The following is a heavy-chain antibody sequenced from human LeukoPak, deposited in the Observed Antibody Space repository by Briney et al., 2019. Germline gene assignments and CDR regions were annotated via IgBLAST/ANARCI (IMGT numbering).Heavy chain of an antibody. D-gene: IGHD3-9*01. CDR2: ISYDGSNK. CDR3: AKGHGYFGWPYMPFDY. V-gene: IGHV3-30-3*01. CDR1: GFTFSSYA. Sequence: GGSLRLSCAASGFTFSSYAMHWVRQAPGKGLEWVAVISYDGSNKYYADSVKGRFTISRDNSKNTLYLQMNSLRAEDTAVYYCAKGHGYFGWPYMPFDYWGQGTLVTVSS. J-gene: IGHJ4*02.